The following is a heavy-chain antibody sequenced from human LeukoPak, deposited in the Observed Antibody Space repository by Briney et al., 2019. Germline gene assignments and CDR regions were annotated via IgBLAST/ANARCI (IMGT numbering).Heavy chain of an antibody. Sequence: PSETLSLTCAVYGGSFSGYYWSWIRQPPGKGLEWIGEINHSGSTNYNPSLKSRVTISVDTSKNQFSLKLSSVTAADTAVYYCARVPLNRGYSGYAYNWFDPWGQGTLVTVSS. D-gene: IGHD5-12*01. CDR3: ARVPLNRGYSGYAYNWFDP. CDR2: INHSGST. CDR1: GGSFSGYY. V-gene: IGHV4-34*01. J-gene: IGHJ5*02.